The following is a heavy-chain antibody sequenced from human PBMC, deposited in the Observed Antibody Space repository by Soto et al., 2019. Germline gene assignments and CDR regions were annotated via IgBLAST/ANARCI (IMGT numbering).Heavy chain of an antibody. D-gene: IGHD6-6*01. V-gene: IGHV4-34*01. CDR2: IYHSGKT. CDR3: ARGPLSVAARPRGYYFDY. CDR1: GESFSGSY. J-gene: IGHJ4*02. Sequence: SETLSLTCAVSGESFSGSYWTWIRQPPGKGLEWMGGIYHSGKTNYNPSLESRVTFSVDTSKNHFSLNLTSVTAADTAVYYCARGPLSVAARPRGYYFDYWGQGTLVT.